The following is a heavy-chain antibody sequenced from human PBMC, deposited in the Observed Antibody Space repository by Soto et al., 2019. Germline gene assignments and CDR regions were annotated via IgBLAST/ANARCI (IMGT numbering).Heavy chain of an antibody. CDR3: ARDPTAVAGPNWFDP. D-gene: IGHD6-19*01. J-gene: IGHJ5*02. CDR2: ISSSSSYI. CDR1: GFTFSSYS. Sequence: GGSLRLSCAASGFTFSSYSMNWVRQAPGKGLEWVSSISSSSSYIYYADSVKGRFTISRDNAKNSLYLQMNSLRAEDTAVYYCARDPTAVAGPNWFDPWGQGTLVTVSS. V-gene: IGHV3-21*01.